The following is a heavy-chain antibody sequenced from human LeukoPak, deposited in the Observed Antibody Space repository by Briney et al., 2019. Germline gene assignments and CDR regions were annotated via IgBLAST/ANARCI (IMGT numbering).Heavy chain of an antibody. CDR1: GFTFSTYS. V-gene: IGHV3-21*01. D-gene: IGHD3-10*01. CDR3: ASLFALVRGVVISTPVY. CDR2: ISSRSSYR. J-gene: IGHJ4*02. Sequence: PGGPLRLSCAASGFTFSTYSMNWVRQAPGKGLEWVSSISSRSSYRYYADSVKGRFIISRDNAKNALYLQMNSLRAEDTAVYHCASLFALVRGVVISTPVYWGQGTLVTVSS.